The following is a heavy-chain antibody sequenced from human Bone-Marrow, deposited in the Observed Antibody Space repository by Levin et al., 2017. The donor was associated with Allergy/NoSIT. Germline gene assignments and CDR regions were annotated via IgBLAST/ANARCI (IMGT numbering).Heavy chain of an antibody. CDR1: GFTFSSYG. J-gene: IGHJ6*02. D-gene: IGHD1-26*01. Sequence: GESLKISCAASGFTFSSYGMHWVRQAPGKGLEWVAVISYDGSNKYYADSVKGRFTISRDNSKNTLYLQMNSLRAEDTAVYYCAKVKGGSYFWYYYYGMDVWGQGTTVTVSS. CDR2: ISYDGSNK. V-gene: IGHV3-30*18. CDR3: AKVKGGSYFWYYYYGMDV.